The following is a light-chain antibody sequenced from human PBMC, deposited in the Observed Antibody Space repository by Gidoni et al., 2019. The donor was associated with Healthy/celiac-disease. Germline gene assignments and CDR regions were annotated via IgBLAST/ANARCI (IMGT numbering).Light chain of an antibody. CDR2: GAS. J-gene: IGKJ4*01. V-gene: IGKV3-20*01. Sequence: EIVLTQSPGTLSLSPGERATLSGRASQSVSSSYLAWYPQKPGQAPRRLIYGASNRATGIPDRFSGSGSGTDFTLTISRLEPEDFAVYYCQQYGSSPLTFGGGTKVEIK. CDR1: QSVSSSY. CDR3: QQYGSSPLT.